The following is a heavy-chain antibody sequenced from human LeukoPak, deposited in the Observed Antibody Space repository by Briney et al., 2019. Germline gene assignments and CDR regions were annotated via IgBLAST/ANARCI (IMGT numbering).Heavy chain of an antibody. D-gene: IGHD5-18*01. V-gene: IGHV1-2*02. CDR3: ARYRRGYSYAPRGYFDY. J-gene: IGHJ4*02. CDR2: INPNSGDT. CDR1: GYIFTGYY. Sequence: ASVKVSCKASGYIFTGYYMHWVRQAPGQGLEWMGWINPNSGDTNYAQKFQGRVTMTRDTSISTAYMELSRLRSDDTAVYYCARYRRGYSYAPRGYFDYWGQGTLVTVSS.